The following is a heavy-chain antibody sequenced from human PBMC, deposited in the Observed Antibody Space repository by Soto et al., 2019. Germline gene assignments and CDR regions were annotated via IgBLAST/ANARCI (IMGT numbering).Heavy chain of an antibody. CDR1: GFSLTTSGLG. J-gene: IGHJ4*03. V-gene: IGHV2-5*02. Sequence: QITLKEAGPTLVKPTQTLTLTCTFSGFSLTTSGLGVGWVRQSPGKALECLALIYWDDTKHYNPSLQSRLTIAKVTSKMQVVLTMTNTDPVDTGIYYCAHNTFLGYFDNWGLGTLVTVS. CDR2: IYWDDTK. CDR3: AHNTFLGYFDN.